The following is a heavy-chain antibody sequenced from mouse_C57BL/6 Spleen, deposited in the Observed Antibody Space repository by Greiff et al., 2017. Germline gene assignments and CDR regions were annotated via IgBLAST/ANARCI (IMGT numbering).Heavy chain of an antibody. J-gene: IGHJ2*01. CDR3: ARLKLRDYGNYPDY. Sequence: QVHVKQSGPELVKPGASVKISCKASGYTFTDYYINWVKQRPGPGLEWIGWIFPGSGSTYYNEKFKGKATLTVDKSSSTAYMLLSSLTSEDSAVYFCARLKLRDYGNYPDYWGQGTTLTVSS. D-gene: IGHD2-1*01. CDR1: GYTFTDYY. V-gene: IGHV1-75*01. CDR2: IFPGSGST.